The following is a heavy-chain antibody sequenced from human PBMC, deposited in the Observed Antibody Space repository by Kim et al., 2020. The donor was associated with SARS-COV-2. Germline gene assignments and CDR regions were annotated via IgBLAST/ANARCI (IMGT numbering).Heavy chain of an antibody. D-gene: IGHD5-18*01. CDR2: INAGNGNT. Sequence: ASVKVSCKASGYTFTSYAMHWVRQAPGQRLEWMGWINAGNGNTKYSQKFQGRVTITRDTSASTAYMELSSLRSEDTAVYYCAREYSYAGLFDYWGQGTLVTVSS. CDR3: AREYSYAGLFDY. CDR1: GYTFTSYA. V-gene: IGHV1-3*01. J-gene: IGHJ4*02.